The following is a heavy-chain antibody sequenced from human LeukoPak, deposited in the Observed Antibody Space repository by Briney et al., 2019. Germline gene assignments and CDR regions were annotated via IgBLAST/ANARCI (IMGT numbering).Heavy chain of an antibody. Sequence: GGSLRLSCAASGFTFSTSIMNWVRQAPGKGLEWVSYISSSGSTIYYADALKGRFTISRDNDKNSLYLQMNSLRAEDTAVYYCSELGITMIGGVWGKGTTVTISS. CDR2: ISSSGSTI. V-gene: IGHV3-48*04. D-gene: IGHD3-10*02. CDR1: GFTFSTSI. J-gene: IGHJ6*04. CDR3: SELGITMIGGV.